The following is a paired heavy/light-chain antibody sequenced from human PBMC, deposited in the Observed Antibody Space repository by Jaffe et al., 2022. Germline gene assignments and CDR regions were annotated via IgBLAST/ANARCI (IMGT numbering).Light chain of an antibody. J-gene: IGKJ3*01. V-gene: IGKV1-27*01. CDR3: QKYNSAPFT. CDR1: QGISNY. CDR2: AAS. Sequence: DIQMTQSPSSLSASVGDRVTITCRASQGISNYLAWYQQKPGKVPKLLIYAASTLQSGVPSRFSGSGSGTDFTLTISSLQPEDVATYYCQKYNSAPFTFGPGTKVDIK.
Heavy chain of an antibody. V-gene: IGHV7-4-1*02. D-gene: IGHD6-19*01. CDR1: GYTFTSYA. CDR2: INTNTGNP. J-gene: IGHJ6*03. Sequence: QVQLVQSGSELKKPGASVKVSCKASGYTFTSYAMNWVRQAPGQGLEWMGWINTNTGNPTYAQGFTGRFVFSLDTSVSTAYLQISSLKAEDTAVYYCARASSGWYYYYYYMDVWGKGTTVTVSS. CDR3: ARASSGWYYYYYYMDV.